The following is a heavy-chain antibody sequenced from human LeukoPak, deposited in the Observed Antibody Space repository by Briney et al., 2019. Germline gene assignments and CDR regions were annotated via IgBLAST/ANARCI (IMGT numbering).Heavy chain of an antibody. CDR2: ISAYNGNT. Sequence: ASVKVSCKASGYTFTSYGISWVRQAPGQGLEWMGWISAYNGNTNYAQKFQDRVTMTTDTSTSTAYMELRSLRSDDTAVYYCARDGKARYDFHENDYWGQGTLVTVSS. CDR1: GYTFTSYG. CDR3: ARDGKARYDFHENDY. D-gene: IGHD3-3*01. V-gene: IGHV1-18*01. J-gene: IGHJ4*02.